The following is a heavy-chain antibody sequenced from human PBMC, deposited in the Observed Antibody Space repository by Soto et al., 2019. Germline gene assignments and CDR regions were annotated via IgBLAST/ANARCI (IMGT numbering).Heavy chain of an antibody. CDR1: CYIFTSFV. CDR3: ARDPSNSGYDFYFDS. D-gene: IGHD5-12*01. CDR2: FGPFSGHT. J-gene: IGHJ4*02. Sequence: ASVNVSCKSSCYIFTSFVLAWVRQAPGHGLELVVWFGPFSGHTQSSQKFQDRVTFTTDASTRTAFMELRSLKSEDTAVYYCARDPSNSGYDFYFDSWGQGTVVTVSS. V-gene: IGHV1-18*04.